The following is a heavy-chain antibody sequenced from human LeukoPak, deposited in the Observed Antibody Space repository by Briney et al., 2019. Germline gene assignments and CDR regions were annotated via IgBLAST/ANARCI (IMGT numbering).Heavy chain of an antibody. Sequence: PGGSLRLSCAASRFTFSSYAMSWVRQAPGKGLEWVSAISGSGGSTYYADSVKGRFTISRDNSKNTLYLQMNSLRAEDTAVYYCAKAVGRYYYYYMDVWGKGTTVTVSS. D-gene: IGHD1-26*01. CDR3: AKAVGRYYYYYMDV. CDR2: ISGSGGST. CDR1: RFTFSSYA. V-gene: IGHV3-23*01. J-gene: IGHJ6*03.